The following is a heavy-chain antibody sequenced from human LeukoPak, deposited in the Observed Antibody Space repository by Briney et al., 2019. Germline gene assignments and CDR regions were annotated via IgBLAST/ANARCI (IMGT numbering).Heavy chain of an antibody. V-gene: IGHV3-21*01. Sequence: GGSLRLSCAASGFTFSSYSMNWVRQAPGKGLEWVSSISSSSSYIYYADSVKGRFTISRDNDKNSLYLQMNSLRAEDTAVYYCARRDTAMVMGAFDIWGQGTMVTVSS. CDR2: ISSSSSYI. CDR3: ARRDTAMVMGAFDI. J-gene: IGHJ3*02. CDR1: GFTFSSYS. D-gene: IGHD5-18*01.